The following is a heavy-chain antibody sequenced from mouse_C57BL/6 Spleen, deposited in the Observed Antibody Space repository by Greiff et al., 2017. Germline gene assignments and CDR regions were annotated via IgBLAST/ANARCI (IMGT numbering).Heavy chain of an antibody. V-gene: IGHV1-64*01. CDR1: GYTFTSYW. J-gene: IGHJ1*03. Sequence: QVQLQQPGAELVKPGASVKLSCKASGYTFTSYWMHWVKQRPGQGLEWIGMIHPNSGSTNYNEKFKSKATLTVDTSSSTAYMQLSSLTSEDSAVYYCASRMDGCYWDFDVWGTGTTVTVSS. CDR3: ASRMDGCYWDFDV. CDR2: IHPNSGST. D-gene: IGHD2-3*01.